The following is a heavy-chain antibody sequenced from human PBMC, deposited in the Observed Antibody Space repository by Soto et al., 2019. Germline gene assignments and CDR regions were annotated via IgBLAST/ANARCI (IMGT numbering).Heavy chain of an antibody. CDR1: GGSISTSSYY. V-gene: IGHV4-39*01. Sequence: QLQLQESGPGLVKPSETLSLTCTVSGGSISTSSYYWGWIRQPPGKGLEWIGSIYYSGSTYYNPPLKNRVPISVDTAKNQFSPKLSSVTAADTAVYYCARDYDRSGDYWGQGTLVTVSS. CDR2: IYYSGST. J-gene: IGHJ4*02. CDR3: ARDYDRSGDY. D-gene: IGHD3-22*01.